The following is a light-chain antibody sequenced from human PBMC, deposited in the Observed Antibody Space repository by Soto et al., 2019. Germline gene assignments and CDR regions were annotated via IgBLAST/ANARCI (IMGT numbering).Light chain of an antibody. J-gene: IGKJ5*01. CDR3: QQRSTWPIT. V-gene: IGKV3-11*01. CDR2: GAF. CDR1: QSVSES. Sequence: EIVLTQSPATLSLSPGERATLSCRASQSVSESLAWYQQKPGQAPRLLIYGAFSRATGIPDRFSGSGSGTDFSLTISSLEPEDFAVYYCQQRSTWPITFGQGTRLEI.